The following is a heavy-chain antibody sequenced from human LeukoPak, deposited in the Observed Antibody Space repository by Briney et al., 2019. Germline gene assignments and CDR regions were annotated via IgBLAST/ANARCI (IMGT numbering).Heavy chain of an antibody. CDR3: ARGDVVGATIVY. D-gene: IGHD1-26*01. J-gene: IGHJ4*02. CDR2: IIPILGIA. V-gene: IGHV1-69*04. CDR1: GYSLSSNG. Sequence: SVKVSCKASGYSLSSNGISWVRQAPGQGLEWMGRIIPILGIANYAQKFQGRVTITADKSTSTAYMELSSLRSEDTAVYYCARGDVVGATIVYWGQGTLVTVSS.